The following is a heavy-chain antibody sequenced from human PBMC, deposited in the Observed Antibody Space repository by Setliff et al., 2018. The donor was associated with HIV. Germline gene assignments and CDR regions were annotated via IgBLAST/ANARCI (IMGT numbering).Heavy chain of an antibody. CDR1: GGSFSDNY. J-gene: IGHJ3*02. Sequence: SETLSLTCAVYGGSFSDNYWSWIRQSPGKGLEWIGEINHSGRTKYSPSLKSRVTISVDTSKNQFSLKLSSVTAADTAVYYCARAYYDYVWGRTKDAFDIWGQGTMVTVSS. CDR3: ARAYYDYVWGRTKDAFDI. D-gene: IGHD3-16*01. CDR2: INHSGRT. V-gene: IGHV4-34*01.